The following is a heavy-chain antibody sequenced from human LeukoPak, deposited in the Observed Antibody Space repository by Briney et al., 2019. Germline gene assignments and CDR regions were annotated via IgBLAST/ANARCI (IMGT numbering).Heavy chain of an antibody. Sequence: SETLSLTCTVSGGSISSYYWSWIRQPPGKGLEWLGYIYYSGSTNYNPSLKSRVTISVDTSKNQFSLKLSSVTAADTAVYYCARGPPAYYDFWSGSYYYYMDAWGKGTTVTVSS. D-gene: IGHD3-3*01. CDR1: GGSISSYY. V-gene: IGHV4-59*01. CDR3: ARGPPAYYDFWSGSYYYYMDA. J-gene: IGHJ6*03. CDR2: IYYSGST.